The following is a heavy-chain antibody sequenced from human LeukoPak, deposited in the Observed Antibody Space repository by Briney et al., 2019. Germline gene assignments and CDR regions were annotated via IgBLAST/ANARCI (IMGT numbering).Heavy chain of an antibody. CDR2: IIPIFGTA. V-gene: IGHV1-69*06. J-gene: IGHJ6*04. Sequence: GASVKVSCKASGGTFSSYAISWVRQAPGQGLEWMGGIIPIFGTANYAQKFQGRVTITADKSTSTAYMELSSLRSEDTAAYYCARDGFGDMEPSYYYYGMDVWGKGTTVTVSS. CDR1: GGTFSSYA. CDR3: ARDGFGDMEPSYYYYGMDV. D-gene: IGHD3-10*01.